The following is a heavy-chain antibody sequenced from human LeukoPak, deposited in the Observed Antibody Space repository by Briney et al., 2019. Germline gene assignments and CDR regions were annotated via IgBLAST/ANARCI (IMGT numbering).Heavy chain of an antibody. Sequence: PSETLSLTCTVSGGSISSGSYYWSWIRQPAGKGLEWIGRIYTSGSTSYNPSLKSRVTISVDTSKNQFSLKLSSVTAADTAVYYCAREIWGYCSSTSCYHYYYYYYMDVWGKGTTVTVSS. V-gene: IGHV4-61*02. CDR2: IYTSGST. D-gene: IGHD2-2*01. CDR3: AREIWGYCSSTSCYHYYYYYYMDV. CDR1: GGSISSGSYY. J-gene: IGHJ6*03.